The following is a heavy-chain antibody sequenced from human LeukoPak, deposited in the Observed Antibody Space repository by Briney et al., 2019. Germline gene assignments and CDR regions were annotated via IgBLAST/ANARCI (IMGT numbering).Heavy chain of an antibody. Sequence: SETLSLTCAVYGGSFSGYYWSWIRQPPGKGLEWIGEINHSGSTNYNPSLKSRVTISVDTSKNQFSLKLSSVTAADTAVYYCARGYYYDSSGYSNYFDYWGQGTLVTVSS. D-gene: IGHD3-22*01. CDR3: ARGYYYDSSGYSNYFDY. V-gene: IGHV4-34*01. CDR1: GGSFSGYY. J-gene: IGHJ4*02. CDR2: INHSGST.